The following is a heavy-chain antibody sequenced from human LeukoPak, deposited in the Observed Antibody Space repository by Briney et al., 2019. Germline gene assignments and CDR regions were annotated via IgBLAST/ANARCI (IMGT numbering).Heavy chain of an antibody. D-gene: IGHD3-22*01. Sequence: GRSLRLSCAASGFTFDDYAMHWVRQAPGKGLEWVLGISWNSGSIGYADSVKGRFTISRDNAKNSLYLQMNSLRAEDTALYYCAKDSSGYYYSSGSFDYWGQGTLVTVSS. CDR1: GFTFDDYA. CDR3: AKDSSGYYYSSGSFDY. V-gene: IGHV3-9*01. CDR2: ISWNSGSI. J-gene: IGHJ4*02.